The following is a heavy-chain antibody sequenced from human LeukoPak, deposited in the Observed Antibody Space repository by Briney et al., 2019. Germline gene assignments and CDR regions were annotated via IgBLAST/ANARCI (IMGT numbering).Heavy chain of an antibody. V-gene: IGHV3-23*01. CDR1: GITLSNYG. CDR3: ARVATI. CDR2: ISDSGGST. J-gene: IGHJ4*02. Sequence: PGGSLRLSCAVSGITLSNYGMSWVRQAPGKGLEWVAGISDSGGSTKYADSVKGRFTISRDNPKNTLSLQMSSLRAEDTAVYYCARVATIRGQGTLVTVSS. D-gene: IGHD3-3*01.